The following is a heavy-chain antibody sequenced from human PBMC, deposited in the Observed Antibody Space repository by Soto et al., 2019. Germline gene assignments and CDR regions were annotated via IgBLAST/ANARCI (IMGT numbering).Heavy chain of an antibody. D-gene: IGHD6-19*01. J-gene: IGHJ6*02. V-gene: IGHV1-18*01. CDR2: ISAYNGNT. CDR1: GYTFTSYG. CDR3: AREGSGWYTPPHGMDV. Sequence: QVQLVQSGAEVKKPGASVKVSCKASGYTFTSYGISWVRQAPGQGLEWMGWISAYNGNTNYAQKRQGRVTMTTDTSTSTADRELRSLRSDATGVYYYAREGSGWYTPPHGMDVWGQGTTVTVSS.